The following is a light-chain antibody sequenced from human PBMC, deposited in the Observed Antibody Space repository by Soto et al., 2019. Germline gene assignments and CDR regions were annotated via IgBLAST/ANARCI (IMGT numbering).Light chain of an antibody. CDR3: SSYTTNRTRV. J-gene: IGLJ3*02. CDR2: ELY. Sequence: QSVLTQPASVSGSPGQSITFSCTGTSNDIGGYNYVSWFQHHPDKAPKLIIYELYDRPSGVSNRVSGSKSGNTASLTISGLQPEDEAYYYCSSYTTNRTRVFGGGTKLTVL. V-gene: IGLV2-14*01. CDR1: SNDIGGYNY.